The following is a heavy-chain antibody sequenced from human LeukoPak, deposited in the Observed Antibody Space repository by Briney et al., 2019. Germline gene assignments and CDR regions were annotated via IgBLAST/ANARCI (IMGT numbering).Heavy chain of an antibody. CDR1: GYTFTSYY. J-gene: IGHJ4*02. Sequence: ASVKVSCKASGYTFTSYYMHWVRQAPGQGLEWMGIVNPSGGSTSYAQKFQGRVTMTRDTSTSTVYMELSSLRSEDTAVYYCAALAVAGPFDYWGQGTLVTVSS. CDR2: VNPSGGST. V-gene: IGHV1-46*01. D-gene: IGHD6-19*01. CDR3: AALAVAGPFDY.